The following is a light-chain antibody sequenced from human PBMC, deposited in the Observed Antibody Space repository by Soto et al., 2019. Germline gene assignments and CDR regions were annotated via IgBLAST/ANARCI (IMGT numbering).Light chain of an antibody. V-gene: IGKV3-20*01. Sequence: EVVLTQSPGTLSLFPGESATLSSRISQSVSGMYLAWYQQKTGQAARLLIYGTSNRATGIPDRVSGSGSGTAFTLPIRRLEPEDFAMYYCLQYVNSPFPVGPGTKVDIK. J-gene: IGKJ3*01. CDR1: QSVSGMY. CDR2: GTS. CDR3: LQYVNSPFP.